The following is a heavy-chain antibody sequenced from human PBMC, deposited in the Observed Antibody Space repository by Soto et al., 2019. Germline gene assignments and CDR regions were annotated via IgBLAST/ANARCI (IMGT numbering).Heavy chain of an antibody. Sequence: PSETLSLTCAVYGGSFSGYYWSWIRQPPGKGLEWIGEINHRRSTKYNPSLKSRVTISVDTPKNQFSLKLSSVTAADTAVYYCARGDLLTGYSYWGQGTLVTVSS. CDR1: GGSFSGYY. V-gene: IGHV4-34*01. D-gene: IGHD3-9*01. J-gene: IGHJ4*02. CDR2: INHRRST. CDR3: ARGDLLTGYSY.